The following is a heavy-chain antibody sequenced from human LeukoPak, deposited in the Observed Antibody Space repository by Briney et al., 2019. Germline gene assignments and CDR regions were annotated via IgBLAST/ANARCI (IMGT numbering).Heavy chain of an antibody. Sequence: GGSLRLSCAVSGITLSNYGMSWVRQAPGKGLEWVAGISDSGGSTSYADSVKGRFTISRDNPKNTLYLQTNSLRAEDTAVYFCAKRGVVIRVILVGFHKAAYYFDSWGQGALVTVSS. J-gene: IGHJ4*02. V-gene: IGHV3-23*01. CDR2: ISDSGGST. D-gene: IGHD3-22*01. CDR3: AKRGVVIRVILVGFHKAAYYFDS. CDR1: GITLSNYG.